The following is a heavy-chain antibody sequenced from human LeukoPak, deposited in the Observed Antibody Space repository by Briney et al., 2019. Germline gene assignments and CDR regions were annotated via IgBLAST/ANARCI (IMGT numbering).Heavy chain of an antibody. CDR2: ISSTGGST. CDR3: ARGSGTHYYHYSMDV. V-gene: IGHV3-64*01. Sequence: GGSLRLSCAASGFTFDNYALHWVRQAPGKGLEYVLGISSTGGSTTFANTVKDRFTISRDNSKNTLYLQMGSLRAEDMAVYYCARGSGTHYYHYSMDVWGQGTTVTVSS. CDR1: GFTFDNYA. D-gene: IGHD3-10*01. J-gene: IGHJ6*02.